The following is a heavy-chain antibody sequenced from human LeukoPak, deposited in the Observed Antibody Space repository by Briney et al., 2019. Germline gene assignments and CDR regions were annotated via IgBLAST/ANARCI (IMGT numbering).Heavy chain of an antibody. CDR1: GFTFSGYA. J-gene: IGHJ4*02. Sequence: GGSLRLSCVGSGFTFSGYAINWVRQASGKGLEWVSTISGSGGGTYYADSVKGRFTISRDNSKNTLYLQMNSLRAEDTAVYYCAKDGEEALPAFIDYWGQGTLVTVSS. CDR3: AKDGEEALPAFIDY. CDR2: ISGSGGGT. D-gene: IGHD3-10*01. V-gene: IGHV3-23*01.